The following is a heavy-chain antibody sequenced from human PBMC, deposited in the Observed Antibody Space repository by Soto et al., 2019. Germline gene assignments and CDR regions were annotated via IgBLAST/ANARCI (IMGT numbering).Heavy chain of an antibody. CDR3: AKDMGYCSSTSCYPAYYFDY. CDR1: GFTFDDYA. Sequence: GGSLRLSCAASGFTFDDYAMHWVRQAPGKGLEWVSGISWNSGSIGYADSVKGRFTISRDNAKNSLYLQMNSLRAEDTALYYCAKDMGYCSSTSCYPAYYFDYWGQGTLVTVSS. CDR2: ISWNSGSI. V-gene: IGHV3-9*01. J-gene: IGHJ4*02. D-gene: IGHD2-2*01.